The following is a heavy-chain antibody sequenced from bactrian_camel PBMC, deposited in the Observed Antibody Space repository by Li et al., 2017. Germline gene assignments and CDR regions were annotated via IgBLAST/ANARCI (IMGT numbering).Heavy chain of an antibody. V-gene: IGHV3-2*01. Sequence: HVQLVESGGGSVQAGGSLTLSCASAGYTISTYYRVFCMGWFRQAPGKGREGAASIDARGVTQYADFVKGRFTISRDSSETALYLQMDSLKPEDTATYYCALRDGGYCYSLNDRMDYWGKGTQVTVS. CDR2: IDARGVT. CDR1: GYTISTYY. D-gene: IGHD2*01. J-gene: IGHJ7*01.